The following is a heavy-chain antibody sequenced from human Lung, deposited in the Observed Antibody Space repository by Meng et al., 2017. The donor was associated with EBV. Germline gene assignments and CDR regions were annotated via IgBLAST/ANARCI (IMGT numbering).Heavy chain of an antibody. D-gene: IGHD5-18*01. J-gene: IGHJ4*02. CDR2: IYYSGST. V-gene: IGHV4-31*01. CDR3: ARAVDTGYFDY. CDR1: GGSISSGGHY. Sequence: LQLQESGSGLVKPSQTLSLTCTVSGGSISSGGHYWSWIRQHPGKGLEWIGYIYYSGSTYYNPSLKSLVSISVDTSNNQFSLKLSSVTAADTAVYYCARAVDTGYFDYWGQGTLVTVSS.